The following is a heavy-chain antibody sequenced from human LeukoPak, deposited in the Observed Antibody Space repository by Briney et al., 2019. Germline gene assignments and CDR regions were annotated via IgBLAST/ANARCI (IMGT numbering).Heavy chain of an antibody. V-gene: IGHV4-4*07. CDR1: GDSISSYY. CDR2: IYSSGST. Sequence: LETLSLTCTVSGDSISSYYWSWIRQVAGKGLEWIGRIYSSGSTNYNPSLKSRVIMSVDTSKNQFSLKLTSVTAADTAVYFCARGWRSELPYTSDYWGQGTLVTVSS. J-gene: IGHJ4*02. D-gene: IGHD5-24*01. CDR3: ARGWRSELPYTSDY.